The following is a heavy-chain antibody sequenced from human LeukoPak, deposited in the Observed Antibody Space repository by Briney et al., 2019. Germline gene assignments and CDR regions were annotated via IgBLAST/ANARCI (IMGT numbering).Heavy chain of an antibody. CDR2: IYYSGST. Sequence: SETLSLTCTVSGGSISSYYWSWIRQPPGKGLEWIGYIYYSGSTNYNPSLKSRVTISVDTSKNQFSLKLSSVTAADTAVYYCARVYDYVSLPDYWGQGTLVTVSS. J-gene: IGHJ4*02. V-gene: IGHV4-59*01. D-gene: IGHD3-16*01. CDR1: GGSISSYY. CDR3: ARVYDYVSLPDY.